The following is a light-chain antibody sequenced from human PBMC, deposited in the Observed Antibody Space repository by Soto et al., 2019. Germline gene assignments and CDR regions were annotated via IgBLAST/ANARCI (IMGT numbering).Light chain of an antibody. V-gene: IGKV1-9*01. CDR1: QGISSY. J-gene: IGKJ3*01. Sequence: IQLTQSPSSLSASVGDRVTITCRASQGISSYLAWYQQKPGNAPKLLLYTASTLQSGVPSRFIGSGSGTDFTRTISSLQPEDFATYYDQHLNTYPRTFGPGTTVDVK. CDR2: TAS. CDR3: QHLNTYPRT.